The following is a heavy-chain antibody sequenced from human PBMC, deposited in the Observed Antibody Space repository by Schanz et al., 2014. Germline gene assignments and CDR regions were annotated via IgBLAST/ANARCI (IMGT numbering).Heavy chain of an antibody. J-gene: IGHJ3*01. CDR3: ARGSCSNSGCFDAFDV. V-gene: IGHV1-2*02. CDR1: GYSFSAYY. Sequence: QVQLVQSGAELKNPGASVKVSCKASGYSFSAYYIHWMRQAPGQGLEWLGWISANSGGTNYAQKFQGRVTMTRDTSISTAYMELSRLKSDDTAVYYCARGSCSNSGCFDAFDVWGQGTMVTVSS. CDR2: ISANSGGT. D-gene: IGHD2-2*01.